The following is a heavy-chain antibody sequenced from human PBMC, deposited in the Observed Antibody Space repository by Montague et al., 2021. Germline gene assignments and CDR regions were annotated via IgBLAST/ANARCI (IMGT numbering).Heavy chain of an antibody. V-gene: IGHV4-4*02. CDR1: GGSISSNNW. CDR2: IFHNGST. CDR3: ARVAAGGYYDTSGPNWFDP. D-gene: IGHD3-22*01. Sequence: SETLSLTCAVSGGSISSNNWWTWVRQPPGKGLEWIGEIFHNGSTTYSPSLKSRVTISMDKSKNQFSLKLTSVTAADTAVYYCARVAAGGYYDTSGPNWFDPWGQGTLVTISS. J-gene: IGHJ5*02.